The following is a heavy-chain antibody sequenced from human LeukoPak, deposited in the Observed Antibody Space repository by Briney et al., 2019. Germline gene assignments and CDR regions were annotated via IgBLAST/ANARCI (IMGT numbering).Heavy chain of an antibody. D-gene: IGHD4-11*01. V-gene: IGHV3-48*01. CDR1: GFTFSSYG. CDR3: ARAHPGDYSDFQFDY. Sequence: GGSLRLSCAASGFTFSSYGMYWVRQAPGKGLEWVSYISSTSSTIYYADSVKGRFTISRDNAKNSLYLQMNSLRAEDTAVYYCARAHPGDYSDFQFDYWGQGTLVTVSS. CDR2: ISSTSSTI. J-gene: IGHJ4*02.